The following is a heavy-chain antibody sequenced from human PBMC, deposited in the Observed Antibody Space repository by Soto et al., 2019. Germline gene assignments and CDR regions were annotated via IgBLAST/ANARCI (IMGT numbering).Heavy chain of an antibody. Sequence: SQTLSLTCAISGDSVSSNSAGWNWIRQSPSRGLEWLGRTYYRSKWYNDYALSVRSRIIINPDTSKNPFSLQMNYVTPVDTAVYYCARVPNSSGWFSEYYFDCWGQGTLVTVSS. J-gene: IGHJ4*02. CDR1: GDSVSSNSAG. V-gene: IGHV6-1*01. CDR3: ARVPNSSGWFSEYYFDC. CDR2: TYYRSKWYN. D-gene: IGHD6-19*01.